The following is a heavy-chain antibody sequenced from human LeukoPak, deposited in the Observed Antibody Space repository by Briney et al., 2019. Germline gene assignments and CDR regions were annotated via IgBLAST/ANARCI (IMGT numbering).Heavy chain of an antibody. CDR3: AKDGKFY. V-gene: IGHV3-23*01. CDR1: GFIFSSYA. CDR2: ISGSGGST. J-gene: IGHJ4*02. Sequence: PGRSLRLSCAASGFIFSSYAVSWVSQAPGKGMEWVSAISGSGGSTYYADSVKGRFTISRNNSKSTLYLQMNRLRAEDTAVYYCAKDGKFYWGQGTLVTVSS.